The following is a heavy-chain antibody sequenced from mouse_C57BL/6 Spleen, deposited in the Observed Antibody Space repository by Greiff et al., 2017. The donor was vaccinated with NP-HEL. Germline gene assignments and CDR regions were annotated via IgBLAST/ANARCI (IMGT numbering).Heavy chain of an antibody. CDR2: ICPGGGST. D-gene: IGHD1-1*01. J-gene: IGHJ4*01. Sequence: QVQLQQPGAGLVKPGASVKLSCTASGYTFTGYWITWVRQTPGQGLEWVGYICPGGGSTYYNETVKGKVTLTVETSSSTAYLQLSSLTSEDSAVYYCARGDYCSSDIDYWGQGTSVTVSS. V-gene: IGHV1-55*01. CDR3: ARGDYCSSDIDY. CDR1: GYTFTGYW.